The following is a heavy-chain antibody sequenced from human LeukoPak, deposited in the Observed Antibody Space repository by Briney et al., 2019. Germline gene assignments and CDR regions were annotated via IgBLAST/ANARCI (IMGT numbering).Heavy chain of an antibody. Sequence: GGSLRLSCAASGFTFSSYWMSWVRLAPGKGLEWVANIKQDGSEKDYVDSVKGRFTTSRDNAKNSLYLQMNSRRAEDMAVYYCARLHRSGSYCKILWGQGTLVTVSS. V-gene: IGHV3-7*01. CDR2: IKQDGSEK. CDR1: GFTFSSYW. J-gene: IGHJ4*02. CDR3: ARLHRSGSYCKIL. D-gene: IGHD3-10*01.